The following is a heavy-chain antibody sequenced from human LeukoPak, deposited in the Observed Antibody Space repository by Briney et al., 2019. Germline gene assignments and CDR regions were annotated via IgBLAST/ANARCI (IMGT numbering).Heavy chain of an antibody. J-gene: IGHJ4*02. V-gene: IGHV3-21*01. Sequence: PGGSRRLSCAASGFTLITYSINWVRQAPGKGLEWVSSISGNSSYIYYADSVKGRFTISRDNARNSLYLQMNNLRAEDTAVYYCAREEMGGTARSGALYWGQGTLVTVSS. CDR1: GFTLITYS. D-gene: IGHD3-10*01. CDR3: AREEMGGTARSGALY. CDR2: ISGNSSYI.